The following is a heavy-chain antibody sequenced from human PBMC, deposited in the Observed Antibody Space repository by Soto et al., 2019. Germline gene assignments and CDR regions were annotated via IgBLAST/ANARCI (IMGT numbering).Heavy chain of an antibody. J-gene: IGHJ4*02. V-gene: IGHV4-59*01. CDR1: GGSISSYY. CDR2: IYYSGNT. Sequence: QVQLQESGPGLVKPSETLSLTCTVSGGSISSYYWSWIRQPPGKGLEWIGYIYYSGNTNYNPSLKSRVTMSIDTSKSQFSLNLSSVTAADTAVYYCARAVYRGDTSRGPLDYWGQGTLVTVSS. CDR3: ARAVYRGDTSRGPLDY. D-gene: IGHD2-21*01.